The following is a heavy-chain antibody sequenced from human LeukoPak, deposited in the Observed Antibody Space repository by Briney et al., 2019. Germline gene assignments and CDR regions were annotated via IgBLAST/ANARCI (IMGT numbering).Heavy chain of an antibody. V-gene: IGHV1-18*01. CDR1: GYTFTTFG. Sequence: GASVKVSCKASGYTFTTFGISWVRQAPGQGLEWMGWISAYNGNTNYAQKLQGSVTMTTDTSTSTAYMELRSLTSDDTAVYYCARGATPASIAVAGTSNFDYWGQGTLVTVSS. D-gene: IGHD6-19*01. CDR3: ARGATPASIAVAGTSNFDY. CDR2: ISAYNGNT. J-gene: IGHJ4*02.